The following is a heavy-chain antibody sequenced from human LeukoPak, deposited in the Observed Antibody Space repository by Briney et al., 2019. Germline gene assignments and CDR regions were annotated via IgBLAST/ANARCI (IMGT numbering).Heavy chain of an antibody. CDR1: GFTFSSYG. J-gene: IGHJ4*02. V-gene: IGHV3-33*01. CDR3: AREGDYDSSGYYVFGY. CDR2: IWYDGSNK. D-gene: IGHD3-22*01. Sequence: GGSLRLSCAASGFTFSSYGMHWVRQAPGKGLEWVAVIWYDGSNKYYADSVKGRFTISRDNSKNTLYLQMNSLRAEDTAVYYCAREGDYDSSGYYVFGYWGQGTLVTVSS.